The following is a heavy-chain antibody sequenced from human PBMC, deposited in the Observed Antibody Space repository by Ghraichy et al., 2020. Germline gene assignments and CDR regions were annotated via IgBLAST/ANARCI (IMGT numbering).Heavy chain of an antibody. D-gene: IGHD3/OR15-3a*01. CDR3: ARGEFGLVD. CDR2: LSPAANII. CDR1: GFSLTDSW. J-gene: IGHJ4*02. V-gene: IGHV3-74*01. Sequence: GGSLRLSCAVSGFSLTDSWMYWVRHVPGKGLVWVSHLSPAANIINYVESVRGRFTISRDTAKNTLFPQMDSLRVDDTARDYCARGEFGLVDWGRGTLVTVSA.